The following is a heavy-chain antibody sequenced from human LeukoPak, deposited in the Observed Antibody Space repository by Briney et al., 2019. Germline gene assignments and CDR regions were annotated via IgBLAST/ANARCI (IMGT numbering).Heavy chain of an antibody. D-gene: IGHD2-2*01. J-gene: IGHJ3*02. CDR3: ARGDIVVVPAAKAFDI. CDR1: GGSISSYY. CDR2: IYYSGST. Sequence: SETLSLTCTVSGGSISSYYWSWIRQPPGKGLEWIGYIYYSGSTNYNPSLKSRVTISVDTSKNQFSLKLSSVTAADTAVYYCARGDIVVVPAAKAFDIWGQGTMVTVSS. V-gene: IGHV4-59*01.